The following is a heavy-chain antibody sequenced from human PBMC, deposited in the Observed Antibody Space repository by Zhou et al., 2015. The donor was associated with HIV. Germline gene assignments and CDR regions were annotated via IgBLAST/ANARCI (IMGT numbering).Heavy chain of an antibody. CDR1: GGTFSSYG. V-gene: IGHV1-69*06. D-gene: IGHD2-15*01. Sequence: QVQLVQSGAEVKKPGSSVKVSCRAFGGTFSSYGISWVRQAPGQGPEWMGGIIPTSGATNYAQKFQGRVSITADKSTNTAYMDLKRLRSEDTAVYYCASPGYCSGGSCYWYFDLWGRGTLVTVSS. J-gene: IGHJ2*01. CDR2: IIPTSGAT. CDR3: ASPGYCSGGSCYWYFDL.